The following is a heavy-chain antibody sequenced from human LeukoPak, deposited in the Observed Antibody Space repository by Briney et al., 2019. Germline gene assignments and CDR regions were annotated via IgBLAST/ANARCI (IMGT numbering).Heavy chain of an antibody. V-gene: IGHV3-23*01. CDR3: AKDGGSLYYFDY. D-gene: IGHD2-15*01. J-gene: IGHJ4*02. CDR2: ISGSGGST. CDR1: GFTFSSYA. Sequence: GGSLRLSCAAPGFTFSSYAMSWVRQAPGKGLEWVSAISGSGGSTYYADSVKGRFTISRDNSKNTLYLQMNSLRAEDTAVYYCAKDGGSLYYFDYWGQGTLVTVSS.